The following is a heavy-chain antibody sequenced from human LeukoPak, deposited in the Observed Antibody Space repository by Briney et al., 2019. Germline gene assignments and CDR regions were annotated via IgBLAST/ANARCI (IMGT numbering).Heavy chain of an antibody. CDR3: AKDWVPAANPNYYYYGMDV. J-gene: IGHJ6*02. V-gene: IGHV3-30*18. CDR2: ISYDGSNK. D-gene: IGHD2-2*01. Sequence: GGSLRLSCAASGFTFSNYGMHWVRQAPGKGLEWVAVISYDGSNKYYADSVKGRFTISRDNSKNTLYLQMNSLRAEDTAVYYCAKDWVPAANPNYYYYGMDVWDQGTTVTVSS. CDR1: GFTFSNYG.